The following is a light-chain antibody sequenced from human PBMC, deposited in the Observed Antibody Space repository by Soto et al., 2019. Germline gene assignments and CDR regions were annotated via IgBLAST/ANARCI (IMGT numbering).Light chain of an antibody. J-gene: IGLJ1*01. CDR1: SSDVGGYNF. CDR2: DAN. V-gene: IGLV2-11*01. Sequence: QSVLTQPRSVSGSPGQSVTISCTGTSSDVGGYNFVSWYQHHPGTAPNLLIYDANKRPSGVPDRFSGSKSGNTASLTISGLQAEHEADYFCCSYAGGYTFVFGTGTKATVL. CDR3: CSYAGGYTFV.